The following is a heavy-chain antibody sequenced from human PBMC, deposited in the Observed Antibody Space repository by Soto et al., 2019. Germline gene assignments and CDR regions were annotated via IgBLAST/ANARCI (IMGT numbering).Heavy chain of an antibody. Sequence: QVQLQESGPGLVKPSQTLSLTCSVSGGSINSGVYFWNWIRQHPGKGLEWIGYIYHSGTSYYNPSLKSRATISVDTSERQFSLNLSSVTAADTAVYYCARAGDYGDYSFDYWGHGTLVTVSS. D-gene: IGHD4-17*01. V-gene: IGHV4-31*03. CDR3: ARAGDYGDYSFDY. CDR2: IYHSGTS. CDR1: GGSINSGVYF. J-gene: IGHJ4*01.